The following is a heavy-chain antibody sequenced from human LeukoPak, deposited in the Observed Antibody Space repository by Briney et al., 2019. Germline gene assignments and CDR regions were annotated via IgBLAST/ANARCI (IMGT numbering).Heavy chain of an antibody. Sequence: GGSLKLSCAASGFTFSSYAMSWVRQAPGKGLEWVSAISGSGGSTYYADSVKGRFTISRDNSKNTLYLQMNSLRAEDTAVYYCASLNEMATISVDYWGQGTLVTVSS. V-gene: IGHV3-23*01. CDR3: ASLNEMATISVDY. CDR2: ISGSGGST. D-gene: IGHD5-24*01. J-gene: IGHJ4*02. CDR1: GFTFSSYA.